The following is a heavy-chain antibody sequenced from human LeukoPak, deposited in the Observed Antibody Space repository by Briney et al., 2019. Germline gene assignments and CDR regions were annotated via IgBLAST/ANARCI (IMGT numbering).Heavy chain of an antibody. CDR1: GFTFSSHW. Sequence: GGSLRLSCAASGFTFSSHWMNWVRQAPGKGLEWVSAISGSGGSTYYADSVKGRFTISRDNSKNTLYLQMNSLRAEDTAVYYCAKGGTNYYDSSGPLDWGQGTLVTVSS. D-gene: IGHD3-22*01. V-gene: IGHV3-23*01. CDR3: AKGGTNYYDSSGPLD. J-gene: IGHJ4*02. CDR2: ISGSGGST.